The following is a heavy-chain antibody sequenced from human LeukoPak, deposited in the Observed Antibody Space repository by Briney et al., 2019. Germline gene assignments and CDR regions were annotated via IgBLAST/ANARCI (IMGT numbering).Heavy chain of an antibody. J-gene: IGHJ6*02. CDR1: GYTFTSYG. CDR2: ISAYNGNT. CDR3: ARERFSSGSYWVVDYYYYGMDV. Sequence: ASVKVSCKASGYTFTSYGISWVRQAPGQGLEWMGWISAYNGNTNYAQKLQGRVTMTTDTSTSTAYMELRSLRSDDTAVYYCARERFSSGSYWVVDYYYYGMDVWGQGTTVTVSS. V-gene: IGHV1-18*01. D-gene: IGHD1-26*01.